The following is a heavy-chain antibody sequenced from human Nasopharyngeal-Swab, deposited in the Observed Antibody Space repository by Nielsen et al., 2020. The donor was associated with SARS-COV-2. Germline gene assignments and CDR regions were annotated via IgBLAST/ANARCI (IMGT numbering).Heavy chain of an antibody. J-gene: IGHJ4*02. V-gene: IGHV1-3*04. CDR3: ARLVTSGHLDLGY. CDR1: GYLFINYP. Sequence: ASVKVSCKASGYLFINYPLHWVRQAPGRSLEWMGWITTANGNTRYSPKIQDRITLTRDPSANTAYLELSSLRSEDTAVYYCARLVTSGHLDLGYWGQGTLVTVSS. D-gene: IGHD6-6*01. CDR2: ITTANGNT.